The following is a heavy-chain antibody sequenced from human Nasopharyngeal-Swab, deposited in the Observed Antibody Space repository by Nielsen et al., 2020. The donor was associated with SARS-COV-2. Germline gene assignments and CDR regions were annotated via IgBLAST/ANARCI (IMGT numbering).Heavy chain of an antibody. V-gene: IGHV3-23*01. CDR2: ISSSSSYI. J-gene: IGHJ4*02. CDR3: AKLAPYYFDY. Sequence: WIRQPPGKGLEWVSSISSSSSYIYYADSVKGRFTISRDNSKNTLYLQMNSLRAEDTAVYYCAKLAPYYFDYWGQGTLVTVSS.